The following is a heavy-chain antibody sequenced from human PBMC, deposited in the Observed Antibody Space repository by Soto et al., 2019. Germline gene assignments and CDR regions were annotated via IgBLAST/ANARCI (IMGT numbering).Heavy chain of an antibody. CDR3: ARVSLKFVAGTFRLTQFDY. CDR2: TYYRSKWYN. J-gene: IGHJ4*02. Sequence: SQTLSLTCAISGDSVSSNSAAWNWIRQSPSRGLEWLGRTYYRSKWYNDYAVSVKSRITINPDTSKNQFSLQLNSVTPEDTAVYYCARVSLKFVAGTFRLTQFDYWGQGTLVTVSS. CDR1: GDSVSSNSAA. V-gene: IGHV6-1*01. D-gene: IGHD6-19*01.